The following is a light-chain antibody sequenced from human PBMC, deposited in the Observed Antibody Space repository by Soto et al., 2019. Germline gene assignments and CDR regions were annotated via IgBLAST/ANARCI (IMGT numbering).Light chain of an antibody. J-gene: IGKJ1*01. Sequence: IQMTQSPSTLSSSLGDRVTITCRASESMSNCLAWYQQKPGKAPKLLISGASSLQSGVPSRFSGSASGTEFTLTISSMKPDDIATYYCQQCHRYLTFGQGTKVDIK. CDR2: GAS. CDR3: QQCHRYLT. V-gene: IGKV1-5*01. CDR1: ESMSNC.